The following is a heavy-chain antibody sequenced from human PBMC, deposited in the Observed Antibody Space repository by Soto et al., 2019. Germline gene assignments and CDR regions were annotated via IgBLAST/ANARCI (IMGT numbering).Heavy chain of an antibody. V-gene: IGHV3-23*01. CDR1: GFTFSNYA. CDR2: ISGSGGTT. D-gene: IGHD3-10*01. CDR3: AKNNMGYYLDY. Sequence: ESGGALVQPGGSLRLSCAASGFTFSNYAMSWVRQAPGKGLEWVSSISGSGGTTYYADSVKGRLTLSRDNSKNTLYLQMNSLRVEDTAVYYCAKNNMGYYLDYWGQGTLVTVSS. J-gene: IGHJ4*02.